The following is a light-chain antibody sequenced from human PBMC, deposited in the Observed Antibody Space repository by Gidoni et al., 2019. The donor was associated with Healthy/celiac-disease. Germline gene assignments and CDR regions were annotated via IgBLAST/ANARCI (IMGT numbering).Light chain of an antibody. V-gene: IGKV1-39*01. J-gene: IGKJ2*01. Sequence: IQMTQSPSSLSASVGDTVTITCRASQSITSYLTWYQQKPGKATKLLIYAASSLQSGVPSRFSASGSGTDYTPTISSLHPEDFATYYCPQSYSTAYPFGPGTKLEIK. CDR1: QSITSY. CDR2: AAS. CDR3: PQSYSTAYP.